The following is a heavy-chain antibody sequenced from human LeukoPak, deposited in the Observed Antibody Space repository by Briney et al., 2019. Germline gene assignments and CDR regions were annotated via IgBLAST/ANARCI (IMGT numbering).Heavy chain of an antibody. Sequence: PGGSLRLSCEASGFTFSSYWMSWVRQAPGKGLEWVANIKQDGSEKYYVDSVKGRFTISRDNAKNSLYLQMNSLRAEDTAVYYCAGDGDEIAAAGFDYWGQGTLVTVSS. CDR3: AGDGDEIAAAGFDY. J-gene: IGHJ4*02. D-gene: IGHD6-13*01. V-gene: IGHV3-7*01. CDR2: IKQDGSEK. CDR1: GFTFSSYW.